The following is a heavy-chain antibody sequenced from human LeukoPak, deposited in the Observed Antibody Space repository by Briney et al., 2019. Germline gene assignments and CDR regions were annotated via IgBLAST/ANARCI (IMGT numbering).Heavy chain of an antibody. CDR2: VSNDGGDK. D-gene: IGHD3/OR15-3a*01. CDR3: AKAHLLDWLLPFDY. V-gene: IGHV3-30*18. Sequence: PGRSLRLSCAASEFTFSSYAMHWVRKAPGKGLEWVALVSNDGGDKYYADTVKGRFTISRDNSKNTLYLQMNSLRGEDTGVYYCAKAHLLDWLLPFDYWGQGTLVSVS. CDR1: EFTFSSYA. J-gene: IGHJ4*02.